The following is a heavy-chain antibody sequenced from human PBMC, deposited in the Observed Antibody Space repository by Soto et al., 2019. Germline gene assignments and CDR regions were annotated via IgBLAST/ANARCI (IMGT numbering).Heavy chain of an antibody. Sequence: QVQLVQSGAEVKKAGASVRISCKASGYTFSTSGMHWVRQAPGQGLEWVGWINGVNGNTKYSQKFQGRVTITRDSSASTAYMELSGLTSEDTGVFYCARAPRLTQLSAWGQGTLVIVSS. V-gene: IGHV1-3*01. D-gene: IGHD2-2*01. CDR2: INGVNGNT. CDR1: GYTFSTSG. CDR3: ARAPRLTQLSA. J-gene: IGHJ5*02.